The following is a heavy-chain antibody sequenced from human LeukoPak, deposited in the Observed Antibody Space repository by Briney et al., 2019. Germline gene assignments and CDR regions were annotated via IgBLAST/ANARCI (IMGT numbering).Heavy chain of an antibody. J-gene: IGHJ5*02. D-gene: IGHD3-10*01. CDR1: GGSISSGSYY. Sequence: PSQTLSLTCTVSGGSISSGSYYWSWIRQPAGKGLECIGYIHYTGSTNYNPSLESRVTISVETSKNQFSLKLKSVTAADTAVYYCARGGYYGSGNDFRFDPWGQGTLVTVSS. CDR3: ARGGYYGSGNDFRFDP. V-gene: IGHV4-61*10. CDR2: IHYTGST.